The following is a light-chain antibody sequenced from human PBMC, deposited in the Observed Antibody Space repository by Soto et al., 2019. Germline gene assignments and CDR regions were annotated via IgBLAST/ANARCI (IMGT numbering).Light chain of an antibody. J-gene: IGLJ6*01. CDR3: CSYAGRYTYV. V-gene: IGLV2-11*01. CDR1: SSDVGGYNY. CDR2: DVN. Sequence: QSVLTQPRSVSGSPGQSVAISCTGTSSDVGGYNYVSWYQQHPGKAPKVMIFDVNKRASGVPDRFSGSKSGNTASLTISGLQAEDEADYYCCSYAGRYTYVFGSGTKLTVL.